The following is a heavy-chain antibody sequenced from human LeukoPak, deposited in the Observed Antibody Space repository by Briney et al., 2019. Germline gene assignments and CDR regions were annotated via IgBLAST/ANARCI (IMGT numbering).Heavy chain of an antibody. CDR2: ISGSGGST. V-gene: IGHV3-23*01. Sequence: GGSLRLSCAASGFTFSSYAMSWVRQAPGKGLEWVSAISGSGGSTYYADSVMGRFTISRDNSKNTLYLQMNSLRAEDTAVYYCAKKGEDYGVYGDYWGQGTLVTVSS. CDR3: AKKGEDYGVYGDY. D-gene: IGHD4-17*01. J-gene: IGHJ4*02. CDR1: GFTFSSYA.